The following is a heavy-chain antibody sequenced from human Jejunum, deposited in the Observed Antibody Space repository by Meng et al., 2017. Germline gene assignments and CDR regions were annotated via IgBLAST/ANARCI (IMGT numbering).Heavy chain of an antibody. V-gene: IGHV4-4*02. D-gene: IGHD2-15*01. CDR3: ARHGAAPYFDD. Sequence: QVQLQESGPGVVNPSGTLSLTCAVYGGSISSSSWWSWVRQPPGKGLEWIGEISLSGSPSYNPSLRTRVTISIDTSRNQFSLSLSSVTAADTAVYYCARHGAAPYFDDWGQGSLVTVSS. CDR1: GGSISSSSW. J-gene: IGHJ4*02. CDR2: ISLSGSP.